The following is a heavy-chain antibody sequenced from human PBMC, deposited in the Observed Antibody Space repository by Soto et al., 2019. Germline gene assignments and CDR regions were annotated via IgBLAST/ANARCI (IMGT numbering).Heavy chain of an antibody. D-gene: IGHD2-2*01. J-gene: IGHJ5*02. CDR1: GFTFSSYA. V-gene: IGHV3-23*01. CDR2: ISGSGGST. CDR3: AKDRKYCSSTSCYYWFDP. Sequence: GGSLRLSCAASGFTFSSYAMSWVRQAPGKGLEWVSAISGSGGSTYYADSVKGRFTIPRDNSKNTLYLQMNSLRAEDTAVFYFAKDRKYCSSTSCYYWFDPWGQGTLVTVSS.